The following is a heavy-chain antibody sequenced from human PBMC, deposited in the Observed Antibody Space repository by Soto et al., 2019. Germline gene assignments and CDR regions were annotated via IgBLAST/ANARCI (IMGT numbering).Heavy chain of an antibody. V-gene: IGHV4-59*01. J-gene: IGHJ5*02. Sequence: SETLSLTCTVSGGSISSYYWSWIRQPPGKGLECFVYIYYSGITNYNLSLKSRVTISVDTSKNLFSLKLSSVTAADTAVYYCARELIPDFWSGANWFDPWGQGTLVTVSS. CDR3: ARELIPDFWSGANWFDP. CDR2: IYYSGIT. D-gene: IGHD3-3*01. CDR1: GGSISSYY.